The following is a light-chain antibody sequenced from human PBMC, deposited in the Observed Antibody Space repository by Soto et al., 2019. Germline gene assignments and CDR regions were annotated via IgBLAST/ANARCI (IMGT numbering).Light chain of an antibody. Sequence: QSVLTQPPSVSGAPGQRVTISCTGSRSNIGAGYDVHWYQQLPGTAPKLLIYGNSNRPSGVPDRFSGSKSGTSASLAITRLLAEDEADYYCQSYDSSLSGDVVFGGGTQLTVL. V-gene: IGLV1-40*01. J-gene: IGLJ2*01. CDR2: GNS. CDR1: RSNIGAGYD. CDR3: QSYDSSLSGDVV.